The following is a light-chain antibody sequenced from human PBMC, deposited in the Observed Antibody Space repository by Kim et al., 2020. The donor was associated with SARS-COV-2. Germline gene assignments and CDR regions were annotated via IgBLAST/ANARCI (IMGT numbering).Light chain of an antibody. Sequence: LSPGERAALSCRASQSVSSSCLAWYQQKPGQAPRLLIYGASSRATGIPDRFSGSGSGTDFTLTISRLEPEDFAVYYCQQYGSSRTFGQGTKVDIK. J-gene: IGKJ1*01. V-gene: IGKV3-20*01. CDR2: GAS. CDR3: QQYGSSRT. CDR1: QSVSSSC.